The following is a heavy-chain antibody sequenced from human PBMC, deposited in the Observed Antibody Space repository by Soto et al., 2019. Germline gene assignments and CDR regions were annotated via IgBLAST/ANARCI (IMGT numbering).Heavy chain of an antibody. Sequence: QVQLQESGPGLVKPSETLSLTCTVSGGSISSYYWSWIRQPPGKGLEWIGYIYYSGSTNYSPSLKSRVTISVDTSKNQFSLKLSSVTAADTAVYYCARGEIFDYWGQGTLVTVSS. CDR1: GGSISSYY. CDR2: IYYSGST. CDR3: ARGEIFDY. J-gene: IGHJ4*02. D-gene: IGHD2-21*01. V-gene: IGHV4-59*01.